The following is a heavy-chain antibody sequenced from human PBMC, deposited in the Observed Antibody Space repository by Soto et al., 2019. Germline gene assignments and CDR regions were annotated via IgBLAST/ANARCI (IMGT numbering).Heavy chain of an antibody. J-gene: IGHJ3*02. D-gene: IGHD3-22*01. V-gene: IGHV1-69*01. CDR3: ARGWDRYDSSGYDAFDI. Sequence: QVQLVQSGAEVKKPGSSVKVSCKASGGTFSSYAISWVRQAPGQGLEWMGGIIPIFGTANYAQKFQGRVTSTGDESTSTAYMEVSSLRSEDTAVYYCARGWDRYDSSGYDAFDIWGQGTMVTVSS. CDR1: GGTFSSYA. CDR2: IIPIFGTA.